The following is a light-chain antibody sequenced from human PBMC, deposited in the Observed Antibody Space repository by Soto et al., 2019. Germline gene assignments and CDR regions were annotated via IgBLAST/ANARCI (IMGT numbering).Light chain of an antibody. CDR2: GAS. CDR3: QQHNNWPST. CDR1: QSVSSSY. Sequence: EIVLTQSPGTLSLSPGERATLSCRASQSVSSSYLAWYQQKPGQAPRLPIYGASSRATGIPDRFSGSGSGTEFTLTISSLQSEDFAVYYCQQHNNWPSTFGQGTKVDIK. V-gene: IGKV3-20*01. J-gene: IGKJ1*01.